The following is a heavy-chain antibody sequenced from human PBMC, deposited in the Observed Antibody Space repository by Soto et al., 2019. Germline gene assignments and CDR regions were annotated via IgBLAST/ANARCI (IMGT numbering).Heavy chain of an antibody. Sequence: EVQLVESGGGLVKPGGSLRLSCAASGFTFSSYSMNWVRQVPGKGLEWVSSISSSSSYIYYADSVKGRFTISRDNAKNALYLQMNSLSAEDTAVYYCATLGWLQPGVFDYWGQGTLVTVSS. J-gene: IGHJ4*02. CDR1: GFTFSSYS. D-gene: IGHD5-12*01. CDR3: ATLGWLQPGVFDY. V-gene: IGHV3-21*01. CDR2: ISSSSSYI.